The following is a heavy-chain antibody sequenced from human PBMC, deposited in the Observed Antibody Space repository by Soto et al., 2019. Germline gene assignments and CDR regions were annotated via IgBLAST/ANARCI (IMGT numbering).Heavy chain of an antibody. CDR1: GGSISSYY. D-gene: IGHD3-9*01. J-gene: IGHJ2*01. V-gene: IGHV4-59*08. Sequence: SETLSLTCTVSGGSISSYYWSWIRQPPGKGLEWIGYIYYSGSTNYNPSLKSRVTISVDTSKNQFSLKLSSVTAADTAVYYCARHPMARGILTGYYNRRRWYFDLWGRGTLVTVSS. CDR3: ARHPMARGILTGYYNRRRWYFDL. CDR2: IYYSGST.